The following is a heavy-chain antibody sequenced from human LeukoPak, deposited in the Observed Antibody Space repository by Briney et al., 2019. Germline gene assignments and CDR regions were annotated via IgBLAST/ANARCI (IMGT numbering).Heavy chain of an antibody. J-gene: IGHJ4*02. D-gene: IGHD3-16*01. Sequence: GGSLRLSCAASGLTLSSYAMSWVRQAPGKGLEWVSAISGSGGSTYHADSVKGRFTISRDNSKNTLYLQMSSLRVDDTAVYYCARDDPLVGAYQDSWGQGTLVTVSS. V-gene: IGHV3-23*01. CDR1: GLTLSSYA. CDR3: ARDDPLVGAYQDS. CDR2: ISGSGGST.